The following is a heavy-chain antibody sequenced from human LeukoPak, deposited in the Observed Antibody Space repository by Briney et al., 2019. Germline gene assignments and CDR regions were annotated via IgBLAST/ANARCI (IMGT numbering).Heavy chain of an antibody. J-gene: IGHJ4*02. CDR1: AYSFTSSW. V-gene: IGHV5-51*01. CDR2: IYPGDSGI. D-gene: IGHD2-15*01. CDR3: ARGLYCSGGSCRFDY. Sequence: GESLMISCEGSAYSFTSSWIGWVRQMPGKGLEWMGIIYPGDSGIRYSPSFQGQVTISADQSITTAYLQWSSLKASDTAIYYCARGLYCSGGSCRFDYGGQGTLVTVSS.